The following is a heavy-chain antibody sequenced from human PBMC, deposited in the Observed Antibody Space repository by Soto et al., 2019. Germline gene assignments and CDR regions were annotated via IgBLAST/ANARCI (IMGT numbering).Heavy chain of an antibody. D-gene: IGHD6-19*01. V-gene: IGHV3-30-3*01. CDR2: ISYDGSNK. CDR1: GFTFSSYA. CDR3: ARKRSSGWYDY. J-gene: IGHJ4*02. Sequence: QVQLVESGGGVVQPGRSLRLSCAASGFTFSSYAMHWVRQAPGKGLEWVAVISYDGSNKYYADSVKGRFTISRDNSKNTLYLQMNSLRAEDTAVYYCARKRSSGWYDYWGQGTLVTVSS.